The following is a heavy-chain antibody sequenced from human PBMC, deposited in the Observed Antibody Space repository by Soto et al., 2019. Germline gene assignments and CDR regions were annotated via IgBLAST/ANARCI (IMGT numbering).Heavy chain of an antibody. Sequence: SETLSLTCTVSGGSISSSNWWSWVRQPPGKGLEWIGEIYHSGSTNYNPSLKSRVTISVDKSKNQFSLKLSSVTAADTAVYYCASSNIAAAGFYYYGMDVWGRGTTVTVSS. V-gene: IGHV4-4*02. CDR3: ASSNIAAAGFYYYGMDV. CDR1: GGSISSSNW. CDR2: IYHSGST. J-gene: IGHJ6*02. D-gene: IGHD6-13*01.